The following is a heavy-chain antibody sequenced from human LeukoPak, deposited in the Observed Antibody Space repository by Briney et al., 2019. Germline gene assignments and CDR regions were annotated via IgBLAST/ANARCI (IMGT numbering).Heavy chain of an antibody. CDR3: ARDFSSGDY. CDR2: ISYDGSNK. V-gene: IGHV3-30*04. Sequence: GGSLRLSCAASGFTFSSYAMHWVRQAPGKGLEWVAVISYDGSNKHYADSVKGRSTISRDNSKNTLYLQMNSLRAEDTAVYYCARDFSSGDYWGQGTLVTVSS. J-gene: IGHJ4*02. CDR1: GFTFSSYA. D-gene: IGHD6-19*01.